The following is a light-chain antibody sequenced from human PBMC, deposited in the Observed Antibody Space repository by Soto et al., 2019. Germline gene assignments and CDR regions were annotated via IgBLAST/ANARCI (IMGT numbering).Light chain of an antibody. CDR1: QSVSSTY. CDR2: SAS. J-gene: IGKJ3*01. CDR3: QQYGSSHT. V-gene: IGKV3-20*01. Sequence: EIVLTQSPGTLSLSPGERATLSCRASQSVSSTYLAWYQQKPGQAPRLLIYSASSRATGIPDRFSGSGSGTDFTLTISMLEPEDFAVYYCQQYGSSHTFGPGTKVDIK.